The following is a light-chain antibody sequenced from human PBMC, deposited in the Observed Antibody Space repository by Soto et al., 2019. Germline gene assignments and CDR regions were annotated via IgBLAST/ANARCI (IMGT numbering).Light chain of an antibody. CDR2: YKSDSDK. CDR3: VIWYSTAVV. J-gene: IGLJ2*01. Sequence: QPVLTQPSSLSASPGASARLTCTLRSDINVGTPWIYWYQQKPGSPPQYLLRYKSDSDKHQGSGVPSRFSGSKDASANAGILLISGLQSEDEADYYCVIWYSTAVVFGGGTKLTVL. V-gene: IGLV5-45*02. CDR1: SDINVGTPW.